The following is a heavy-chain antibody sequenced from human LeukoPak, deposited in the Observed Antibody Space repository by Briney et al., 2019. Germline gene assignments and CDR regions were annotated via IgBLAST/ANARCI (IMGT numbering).Heavy chain of an antibody. J-gene: IGHJ4*02. CDR3: AKKVIAVAGTDYFDY. Sequence: GGSLRLSCAASGFTFSDYAMIWVRQAPGKGLDWVSTIGGVGGRTYYADSVKGRFTVSRDNSKNTLYLQMNSLRAEDTAVYYCAKKVIAVAGTDYFDYWGQGTLVTVSS. CDR1: GFTFSDYA. D-gene: IGHD6-19*01. CDR2: IGGVGGRT. V-gene: IGHV3-23*01.